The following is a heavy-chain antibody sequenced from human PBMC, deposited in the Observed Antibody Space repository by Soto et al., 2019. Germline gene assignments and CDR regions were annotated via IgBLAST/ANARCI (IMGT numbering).Heavy chain of an antibody. CDR2: ISSSSSYT. CDR1: GFSFSDYY. Sequence: PGGSLRLSCAASGFSFSDYYMSWIRQAPWKGLEWVSYISSSSSYTNYADSVKGRFTISRDNAKNSLYLQMNSLRAEDTAVYYCASLVPGPYNSYFDYWGQGTLVTVSS. V-gene: IGHV3-11*06. D-gene: IGHD1-1*01. J-gene: IGHJ4*02. CDR3: ASLVPGPYNSYFDY.